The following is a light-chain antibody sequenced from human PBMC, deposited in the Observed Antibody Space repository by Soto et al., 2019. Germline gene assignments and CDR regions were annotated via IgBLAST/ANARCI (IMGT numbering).Light chain of an antibody. J-gene: IGLJ1*01. CDR2: YDS. CDR1: NIGSKS. V-gene: IGLV3-21*04. Sequence: SYELTQPPSVSVAPGKTARITCGGNNIGSKSVHWYQQKPGQAPVLVIYYDSDRPSGIPERFSGSNSGNTATLTISRVEAGDEADYHCQVWDSSSDHQRVFGTGTKLTVL. CDR3: QVWDSSSDHQRV.